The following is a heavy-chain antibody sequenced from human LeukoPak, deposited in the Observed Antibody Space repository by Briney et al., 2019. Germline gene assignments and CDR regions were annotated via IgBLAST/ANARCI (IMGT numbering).Heavy chain of an antibody. D-gene: IGHD3-10*01. CDR3: ARGGDSLHY. J-gene: IGHJ4*02. V-gene: IGHV3-66*01. Sequence: PGGSLRLSCAASGFTFSSHAMTWVRQAPGKGLEWVSVIYSGGSTYYADSVKDRFTISRDNSKNMLYLQMNSLRAEDTAVYYCARGGDSLHYWGQGTLVTVSS. CDR1: GFTFSSHA. CDR2: IYSGGST.